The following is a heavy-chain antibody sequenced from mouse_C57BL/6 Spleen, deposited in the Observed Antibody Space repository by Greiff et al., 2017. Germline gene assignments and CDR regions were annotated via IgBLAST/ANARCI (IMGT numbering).Heavy chain of an antibody. V-gene: IGHV5-9-1*02. J-gene: IGHJ4*01. D-gene: IGHD1-1*01. CDR2: ISSGGDYI. Sequence: VNVVESVAGLVKPGGSLKLSCAASGFTFSSYAMSWVRQTPEKRLEWVAYISSGGDYIYYADTVKGRFTISRDNARNTLYLQMSSLKSEDTAMYYCTRYSPYYYGSSPYAMDYWGQGTSVTVSS. CDR1: GFTFSSYA. CDR3: TRYSPYYYGSSPYAMDY.